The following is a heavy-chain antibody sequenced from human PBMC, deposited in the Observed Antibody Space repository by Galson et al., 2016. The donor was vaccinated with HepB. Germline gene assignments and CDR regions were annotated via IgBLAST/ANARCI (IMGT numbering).Heavy chain of an antibody. CDR3: AREGGLRYFDY. CDR1: GFTFNNYG. V-gene: IGHV3-30*03. Sequence: SLRLSCAASGFTFNNYGMHWVRQAPGKGLEWLAIMSYDGRNTHYADSVKGRFTISRDKSKTMLSLQINSLRPEDTALYYCAREGGLRYFDYWGQGTLVTVSS. CDR2: MSYDGRNT. D-gene: IGHD3-10*01. J-gene: IGHJ4*02.